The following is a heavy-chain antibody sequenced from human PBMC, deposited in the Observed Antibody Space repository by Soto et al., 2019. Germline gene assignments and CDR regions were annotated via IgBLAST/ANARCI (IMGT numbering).Heavy chain of an antibody. D-gene: IGHD3-3*01. V-gene: IGHV3-23*01. CDR1: GFTFSSYA. J-gene: IGHJ6*03. CDR2: ISGSGGST. Sequence: GGSLRLSCAASGFTFSSYAMSWVRQAPGKGLEWVSAISGSGGSTYYADSVKGRFTISRDNSKNTLYLQMNSLRAEDTAVYYCAKAFYLGGVVIHYYYMDVWGKGTTVTVSS. CDR3: AKAFYLGGVVIHYYYMDV.